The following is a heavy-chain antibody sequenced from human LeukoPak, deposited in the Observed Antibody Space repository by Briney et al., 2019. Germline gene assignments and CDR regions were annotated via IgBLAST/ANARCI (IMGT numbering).Heavy chain of an antibody. Sequence: GGSLRLSCVASGFTFSHSWMTWVRQAPGKGLEWVGHIKEDGSSQNYADSVKGRFTISRDNAKSSLHLQMNGLRAEDTAMYYCVKDSGWFHFDSWGQGPLVTVSS. CDR1: GFTFSHSW. D-gene: IGHD6-19*01. CDR3: VKDSGWFHFDS. V-gene: IGHV3-7*03. J-gene: IGHJ4*02. CDR2: IKEDGSSQ.